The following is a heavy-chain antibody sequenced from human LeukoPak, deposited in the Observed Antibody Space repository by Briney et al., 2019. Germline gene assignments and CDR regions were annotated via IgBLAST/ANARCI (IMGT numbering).Heavy chain of an antibody. V-gene: IGHV3-23*01. J-gene: IGHJ3*02. D-gene: IGHD2-2*01. CDR1: GFTFSSYG. CDR3: AKDSYQLLWGAFDI. Sequence: PGGSLRLSRAASGFTFSSYGMSWVRQAPGKGLEWVSAISGSGGSTYYADSVKGRFTISRDNSKSTLYLQMNSLRAEDTAVYYCAKDSYQLLWGAFDIWGQGTMVTVSS. CDR2: ISGSGGST.